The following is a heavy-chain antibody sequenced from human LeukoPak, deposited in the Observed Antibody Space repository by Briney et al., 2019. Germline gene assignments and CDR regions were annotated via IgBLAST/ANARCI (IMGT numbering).Heavy chain of an antibody. CDR3: ARGRLMRWLQNRYYYMDV. CDR1: GYTFTSYG. V-gene: IGHV1-18*01. Sequence: ASVKVSCKASGYTFTSYGISWVRQAPGQGLEWMGWISAYNGNTNYAQKLQGRVTMTTDTSTSTAYMELSSLRSEDTAVYYCARGRLMRWLQNRYYYMDVWGKGTTVTVSS. D-gene: IGHD5-24*01. J-gene: IGHJ6*03. CDR2: ISAYNGNT.